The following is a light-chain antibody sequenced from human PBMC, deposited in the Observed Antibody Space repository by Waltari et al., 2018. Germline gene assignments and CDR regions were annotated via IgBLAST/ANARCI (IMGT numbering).Light chain of an antibody. CDR2: DVS. CDR1: QAISTY. J-gene: IGKJ2*01. CDR3: QQYEDVPYT. V-gene: IGKV1-33*01. Sequence: DIQMTQSPSSLSASVGDRVTITCQASQAISTYLNWYQQKPGKAPELLIYDVSNLEKGVPSRFGGGGSGTDFSFTISSLQSEDIATYYCQQYEDVPYTFGQGTKLMIK.